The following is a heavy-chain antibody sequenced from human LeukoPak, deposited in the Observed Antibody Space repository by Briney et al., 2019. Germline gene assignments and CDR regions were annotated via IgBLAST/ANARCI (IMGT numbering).Heavy chain of an antibody. CDR1: DDSISDYY. J-gene: IGHJ4*02. CDR3: TRGAGWLIDY. CDR2: FHNSGTS. D-gene: IGHD3-16*01. Sequence: SETLSLTCTVSDDSISDYYRGWIRQPPGKGLEWIGYFHNSGTSTYNPSLKSGVTISADTSKNQFSLKLNSLTTADTVVYYCTRGAGWLIDYWGQGILVTVSS. V-gene: IGHV4-59*01.